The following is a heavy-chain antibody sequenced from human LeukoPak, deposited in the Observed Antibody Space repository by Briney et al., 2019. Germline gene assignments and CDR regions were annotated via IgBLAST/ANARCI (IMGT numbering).Heavy chain of an antibody. V-gene: IGHV3-23*01. Sequence: GGSLRLSCAASGFTFGSYAMSWVRQPPGKGLEWVSSISGSGVTTYYADSVKGRFTISRDNSKNMMNLQMNSLRAEDTAVYYCAKAPIGYSSSWYYFDYWGQGTLVTVSS. D-gene: IGHD6-13*01. CDR3: AKAPIGYSSSWYYFDY. CDR1: GFTFGSYA. CDR2: ISGSGVTT. J-gene: IGHJ4*02.